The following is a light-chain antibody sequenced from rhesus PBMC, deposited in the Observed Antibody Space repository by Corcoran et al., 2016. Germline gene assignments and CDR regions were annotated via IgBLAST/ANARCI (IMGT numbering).Light chain of an antibody. CDR2: DVN. V-gene: IGLV2-19*02. CDR3: SSDAGSRMYI. Sequence: QADPTQSHSVYGSSGQSVPISSAGTRSAIGYYNSVSWYQQYPGKAPRLMIFDVNQRPSGVSDRFAGSTSGNTSSLTITRLQSEDEAHYYCSSDAGSRMYIFGVGTRLTV. J-gene: IGLJ1*01. CDR1: RSAIGYYNS.